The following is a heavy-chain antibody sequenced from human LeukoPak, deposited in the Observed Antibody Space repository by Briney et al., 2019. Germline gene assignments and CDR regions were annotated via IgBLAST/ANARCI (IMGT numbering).Heavy chain of an antibody. Sequence: SETLSLTCAVSGGSIRSSNWWSWVRQPPGKGLEWIGEIYHSGSTNYNPSLKSRVTISEDKSKNQFSLKLTSVTAADTAVYYCAAVPESYYTVYYFNYWGQGTLVTVSS. J-gene: IGHJ4*02. D-gene: IGHD3-10*01. V-gene: IGHV4-4*02. CDR3: AAVPESYYTVYYFNY. CDR2: IYHSGST. CDR1: GGSIRSSNW.